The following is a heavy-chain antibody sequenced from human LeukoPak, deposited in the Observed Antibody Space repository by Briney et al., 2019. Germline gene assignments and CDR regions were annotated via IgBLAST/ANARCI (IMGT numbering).Heavy chain of an antibody. CDR1: GLTFSSYA. CDR2: ISGSSGHT. V-gene: IGHV3-23*01. CDR3: AGSAITNLDS. J-gene: IGHJ4*02. Sequence: GGSLRLSCAASGLTFSSYAMSWVRQAPGKGLEWVSAISGSSGHTYYADSVKGRFTISRDISKNALYLQMNSLRGDDTAVYYCAGSAITNLDSWGQGNLVTVSS. D-gene: IGHD3-10*01.